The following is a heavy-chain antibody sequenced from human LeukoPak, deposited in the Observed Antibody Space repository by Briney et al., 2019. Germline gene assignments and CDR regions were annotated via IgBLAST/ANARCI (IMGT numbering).Heavy chain of an antibody. D-gene: IGHD3-3*02. J-gene: IGHJ5*02. CDR3: ARVGSFNWFDP. V-gene: IGHV4-4*07. CDR2: IYSSGTT. Sequence: SETLSLTCTVSDASISNYYWSWIRQPAGKGLEWIGRIYSSGTTDYNPSLRSRLTMSVDTSKNQFSLIVSSVTAADTAVYYCARVGSFNWFDPWGQGTLVTVSS. CDR1: DASISNYY.